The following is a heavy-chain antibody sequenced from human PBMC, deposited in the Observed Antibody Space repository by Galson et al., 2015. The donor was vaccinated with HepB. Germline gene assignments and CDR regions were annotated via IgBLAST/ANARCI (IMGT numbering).Heavy chain of an antibody. D-gene: IGHD1-26*01. CDR3: AADPGIVGATDFDY. J-gene: IGHJ4*02. Sequence: SVKVSCKASGFTFTSSAVQWVRQARGQRLEWIGWIVVGSGNTNYAQKFQERVTITRDMSTSTAYMELSSLRSEDTAVYYCAADPGIVGATDFDYWGQGTLVTVSS. V-gene: IGHV1-58*01. CDR1: GFTFTSSA. CDR2: IVVGSGNT.